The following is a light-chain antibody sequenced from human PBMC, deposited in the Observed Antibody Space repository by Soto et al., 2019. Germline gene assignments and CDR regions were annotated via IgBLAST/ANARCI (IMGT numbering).Light chain of an antibody. CDR3: KQFGSLPPT. CDR2: GAS. Sequence: EIVLTQSTGSLSLSPGERATLACRASQSFSSSYLAWYQQKPGQAPRLLIHGASSRATGIPARFSGSGSGTDFTLTISRLEPEDFAIYYCKQFGSLPPTFGGGTKVEIK. CDR1: QSFSSSY. V-gene: IGKV3-20*01. J-gene: IGKJ4*01.